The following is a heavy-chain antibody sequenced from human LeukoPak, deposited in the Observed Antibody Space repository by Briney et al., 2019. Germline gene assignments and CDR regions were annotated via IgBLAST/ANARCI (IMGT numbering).Heavy chain of an antibody. J-gene: IGHJ5*02. Sequence: GGSLRLSCAASGFTFSTYWMSWVRQVPGKGLEWVANIKQDGSEKYYVDSVKGRFTISRDNAKKSLYLQMKSLRTEDTAVYYCAGQLVNEAWFDPWGQGTLVTVSS. V-gene: IGHV3-7*01. CDR3: AGQLVNEAWFDP. CDR2: IKQDGSEK. CDR1: GFTFSTYW. D-gene: IGHD6-6*01.